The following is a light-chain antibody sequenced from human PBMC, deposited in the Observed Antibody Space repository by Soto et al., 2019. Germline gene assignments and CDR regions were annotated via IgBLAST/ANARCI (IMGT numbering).Light chain of an antibody. J-gene: IGKJ1*01. CDR3: QQYENYWT. V-gene: IGKV1-5*01. CDR2: DAS. CDR1: QSISSW. Sequence: IQMNKSPSTLSSTTGDRVPITFRACQSISSWLAWYQHKPGKAPKLLIYDASNLDSGVPSRFSGSGSGTEFSLTISNLQPDDCATCNWQQYENYWTFGQGSKVDI.